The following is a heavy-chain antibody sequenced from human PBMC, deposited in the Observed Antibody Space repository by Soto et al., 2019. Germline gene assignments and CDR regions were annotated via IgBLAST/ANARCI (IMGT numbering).Heavy chain of an antibody. V-gene: IGHV4-31*03. D-gene: IGHD2-2*02. CDR3: AGNTARSMCEY. CDR2: IYHTWST. CDR1: GGSVTGGGYY. Sequence: TLSLTCSVSGGSVTGGGYYWSWIRQLPGKGLEWIGYIYHTWSTFYNPSLKSRVTISLDTSKSQFSLKLTSVTAADTAMYYCAGNTARSMCEYWGKGRPVTVSP. J-gene: IGHJ4*02.